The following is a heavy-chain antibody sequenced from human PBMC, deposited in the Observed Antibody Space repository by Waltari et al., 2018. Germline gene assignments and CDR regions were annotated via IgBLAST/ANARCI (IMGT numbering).Heavy chain of an antibody. D-gene: IGHD1-20*01. CDR1: GFTFGLSA. J-gene: IGHJ6*02. Sequence: EVQLLESGGGLVQPGGSLRLFCAASGFTFGLSAMSWVRQTPGKGLEWVSSISGGGDSTYYGDSVRGRFTISRDNSKNALYLQMSSLSAEDAAVYYCAKENNPLGIPGDYGMDVWGQGTTVSVSS. CDR2: ISGGGDST. V-gene: IGHV3-23*01. CDR3: AKENNPLGIPGDYGMDV.